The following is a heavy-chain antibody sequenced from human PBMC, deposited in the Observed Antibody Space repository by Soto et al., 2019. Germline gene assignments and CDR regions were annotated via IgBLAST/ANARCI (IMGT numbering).Heavy chain of an antibody. CDR3: ARGGDGSHYGLDV. J-gene: IGHJ6*02. CDR2: LKGDGITT. D-gene: IGHD3-10*01. CDR1: GFDFSRHW. V-gene: IGHV3-74*01. Sequence: VQVVESGGGLVQPGGSLRVSCEASGFDFSRHWMHWVRQAPGKGLFWVSRLKGDGITTNYAETVKGRFTISRDNGKNTVYLQMNSLRVEDTAVYFCARGGDGSHYGLDVWGQGTTVTVSS.